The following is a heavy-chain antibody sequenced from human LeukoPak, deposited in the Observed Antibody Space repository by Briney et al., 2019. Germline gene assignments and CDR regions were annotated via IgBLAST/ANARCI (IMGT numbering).Heavy chain of an antibody. Sequence: KSGGSLRLSCAASGFTFSDYYMSWIRQAPGKGLEWVSYISSSGSTIYYADSVKGRFTISRDNAKNSLYLQMNSLRAEDTAVYYCARVRIQQAMKYYFDYWGQGTLVTVSS. V-gene: IGHV3-11*01. CDR1: GFTFSDYY. D-gene: IGHD5-18*01. CDR2: ISSSGSTI. J-gene: IGHJ4*02. CDR3: ARVRIQQAMKYYFDY.